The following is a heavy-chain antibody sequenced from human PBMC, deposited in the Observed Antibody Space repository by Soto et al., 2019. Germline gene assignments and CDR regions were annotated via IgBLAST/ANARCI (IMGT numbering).Heavy chain of an antibody. V-gene: IGHV3-30-3*01. Sequence: XRCLRIAISASGFTFGSYTMHWVRQAPGKGLEWVAVISYDGSNEYYADSVKGRFTISRDNSKNTLYLQINSMRAEDTAVYYCADSIVAAGPFDHWGQGTLVTVSS. D-gene: IGHD6-13*01. CDR3: ADSIVAAGPFDH. J-gene: IGHJ4*02. CDR2: ISYDGSNE. CDR1: GFTFGSYT.